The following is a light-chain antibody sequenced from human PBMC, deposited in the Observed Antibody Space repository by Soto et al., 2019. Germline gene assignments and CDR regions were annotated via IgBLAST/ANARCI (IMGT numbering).Light chain of an antibody. CDR3: AAWDASLSGVV. J-gene: IGLJ2*01. CDR2: SNN. Sequence: QSVLTQPPSASGTPGQRVTISCSGSDSNVGSNAVNWYQQLPGTAPKVLIYSNNQRPSGVPDRFSGSKSGTSASLAISGLQSEDEAEYYCAAWDASLSGVVFGEGTKVTVL. V-gene: IGLV1-44*01. CDR1: DSNVGSNA.